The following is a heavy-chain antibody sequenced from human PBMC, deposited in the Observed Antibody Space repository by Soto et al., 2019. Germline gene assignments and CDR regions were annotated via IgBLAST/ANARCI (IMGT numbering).Heavy chain of an antibody. D-gene: IGHD1-26*01. Sequence: GGSLRLSWAASGFTFSSYAMHWVRQAPGKGLEWVAVISYDGSNKYYADSVKGRFTISRDNSKNTLYLQMNSLRAEDTAVYYCARDLVGATMFVYYYGMDVWGQGTTVTVSS. CDR3: ARDLVGATMFVYYYGMDV. CDR2: ISYDGSNK. CDR1: GFTFSSYA. V-gene: IGHV3-30-3*01. J-gene: IGHJ6*02.